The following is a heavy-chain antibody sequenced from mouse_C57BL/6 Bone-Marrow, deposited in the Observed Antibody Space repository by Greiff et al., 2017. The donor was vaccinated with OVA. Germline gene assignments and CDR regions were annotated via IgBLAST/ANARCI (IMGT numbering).Heavy chain of an antibody. V-gene: IGHV14-3*01. CDR1: GFNIKNTY. Sequence: EVKLMESVAELVRPGASVKLSCTASGFNIKNTYMHWVKQRPEQGLEWIGRLDPANGNTNYAPKFQGKATLTADTSSSTAYLQLSSLTSEDTAIYYCARANWDVYFDYWGQGTTLTVSS. CDR3: ARANWDVYFDY. CDR2: LDPANGNT. J-gene: IGHJ2*01. D-gene: IGHD4-1*01.